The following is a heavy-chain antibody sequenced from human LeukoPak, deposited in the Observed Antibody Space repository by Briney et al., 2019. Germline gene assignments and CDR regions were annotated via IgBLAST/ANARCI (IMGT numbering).Heavy chain of an antibody. Sequence: GGSLRLSCAASGFTFSSYSMNWVRQAPGKGLEWVSYISSSSSTIYYADSVKGRFTISRDNAKNSLYLQMDSLRAEDTAVYYCARDSLAARGGVDYWGQGTLVTVSS. CDR1: GFTFSSYS. J-gene: IGHJ4*02. CDR3: ARDSLAARGGVDY. D-gene: IGHD6-6*01. CDR2: ISSSSSTI. V-gene: IGHV3-48*01.